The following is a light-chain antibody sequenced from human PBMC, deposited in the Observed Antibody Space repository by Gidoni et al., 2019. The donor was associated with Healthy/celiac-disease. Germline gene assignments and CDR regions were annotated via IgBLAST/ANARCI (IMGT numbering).Light chain of an antibody. V-gene: IGLV3-19*01. CDR3: NSRDSSGNHVV. CDR1: SLRSYY. J-gene: IGLJ2*01. Sequence: SSELTQDPAVSVGSGQTVRITCQGDSLRSYYASWYQQKPGQAPVLVIYGKNHRPSGIPDRFSGSSSGNTASLTVTGAPAEDEADYYCNSRDSSGNHVVFSGGTKLTVL. CDR2: GKN.